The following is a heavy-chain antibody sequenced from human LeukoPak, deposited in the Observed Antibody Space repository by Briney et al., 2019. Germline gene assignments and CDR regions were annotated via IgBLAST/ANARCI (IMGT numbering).Heavy chain of an antibody. V-gene: IGHV3-43*02. J-gene: IGHJ4*02. CDR2: ISEDGDT. CDR3: ARVRTAMEIGAY. D-gene: IGHD5-18*01. Sequence: GGSLRLSCAASGFTFGDFAMHWVRQAPGKGLEWVSLISEDGDTYYGDSVKGRFTVSRDNSKNSLHLQMNSLRTEDTGLYYCARVRTAMEIGAYWGQGTLVTVSS. CDR1: GFTFGDFA.